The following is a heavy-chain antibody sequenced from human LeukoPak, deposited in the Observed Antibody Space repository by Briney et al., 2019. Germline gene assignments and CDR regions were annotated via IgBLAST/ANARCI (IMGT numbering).Heavy chain of an antibody. Sequence: GGSLRLSCAASGFTFSRYWMNWVRQAPGKGLEWVANIKHDGSAQNYVDSVKGRFTISRDNAKNSLYLQMNSLRAEDTAVYYCARDLLGTVVTSTDWFDPWGQGTLVTVSS. CDR2: IKHDGSAQ. J-gene: IGHJ5*02. V-gene: IGHV3-7*01. CDR3: ARDLLGTVVTSTDWFDP. D-gene: IGHD4-23*01. CDR1: GFTFSRYW.